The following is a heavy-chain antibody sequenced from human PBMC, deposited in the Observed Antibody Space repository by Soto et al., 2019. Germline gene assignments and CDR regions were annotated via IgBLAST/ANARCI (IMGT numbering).Heavy chain of an antibody. V-gene: IGHV3-33*01. J-gene: IGHJ3*02. D-gene: IGHD3-10*01. CDR2: IWYDGSNK. CDR3: ARASLWFGEHLWAFDI. CDR1: GFTFSSYG. Sequence: GGSLRLSCAASGFTFSSYGMHWVRRAPGKGLEWVAVIWYDGSNKYYADSVKGRFTISRDNSKNTLYLQMNSLRAEDTAVYYCARASLWFGEHLWAFDIWGQGTMVTVSS.